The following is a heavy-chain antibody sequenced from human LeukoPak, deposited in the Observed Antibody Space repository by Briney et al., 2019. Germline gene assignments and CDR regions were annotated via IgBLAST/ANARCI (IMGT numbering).Heavy chain of an antibody. J-gene: IGHJ4*02. CDR2: ISGSGGST. Sequence: GGSLRLSCAASGFTFSSYAMSWVRQAPGEGLEWVSAISGSGGSTYYADSVKGRFTISRDNSKNTLYLQMNSLKTEDTAVYYLGGDCYSRYLDYWGQGTLVTVSS. CDR3: GGDCYSRYLDY. V-gene: IGHV3-23*01. D-gene: IGHD2-21*02. CDR1: GFTFSSYA.